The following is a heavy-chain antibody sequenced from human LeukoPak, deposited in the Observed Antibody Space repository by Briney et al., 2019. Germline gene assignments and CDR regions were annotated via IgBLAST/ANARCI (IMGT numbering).Heavy chain of an antibody. D-gene: IGHD1-26*01. V-gene: IGHV3-74*01. CDR1: GFTFSTYW. J-gene: IGHJ4*02. Sequence: GRSLRLSCAASGFTFSTYWMHWVRQVPGKGLVWISRINGDTSGTSYAESVKGRFTIPRDNAKNTVYLQMNSLRVDDTAVYYCARDRWELLEFDYWGQGVLVTVSS. CDR2: INGDTSGT. CDR3: ARDRWELLEFDY.